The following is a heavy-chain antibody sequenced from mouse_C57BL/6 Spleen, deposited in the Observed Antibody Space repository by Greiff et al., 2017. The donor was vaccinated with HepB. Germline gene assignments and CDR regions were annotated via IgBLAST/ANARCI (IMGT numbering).Heavy chain of an antibody. D-gene: IGHD1-1*01. CDR2: FYPGSGSI. CDR1: GYTFTEYT. Sequence: VQLVESGAELVKPGASVKLSCKASGYTFTEYTIHWVKQRSGQGLEWIGWFYPGSGSIKYNEKFKDKATLTADKSSSTVYMELSRLTSEDSAVYFCARHEEDYYGSSWYFDVWGTGTTVTVSS. V-gene: IGHV1-62-2*01. CDR3: ARHEEDYYGSSWYFDV. J-gene: IGHJ1*03.